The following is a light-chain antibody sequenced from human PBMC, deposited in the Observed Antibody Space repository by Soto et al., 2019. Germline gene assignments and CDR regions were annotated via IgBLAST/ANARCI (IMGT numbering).Light chain of an antibody. V-gene: IGKV3-15*01. Sequence: ETVMTQSPGTLSVSPGVRVTLSCRTSQSISNKLAWYQQRSGQAPRLLIYGASTRAPGVPARFSGSGSGTDFTLTISSLQSEDFAVYYCQQYNNWPPVTFGQGTRLEIK. CDR2: GAS. J-gene: IGKJ5*01. CDR1: QSISNK. CDR3: QQYNNWPPVT.